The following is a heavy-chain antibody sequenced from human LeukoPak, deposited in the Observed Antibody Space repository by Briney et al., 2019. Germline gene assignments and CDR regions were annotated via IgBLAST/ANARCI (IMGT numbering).Heavy chain of an antibody. CDR1: GFTFSSYW. J-gene: IGHJ4*02. Sequence: GGSLRLSCAASGFTFSSYWMGWVRQAPGKGLEWVANIKQDGSEKYYVDSVKGRFTISRDNAKNSLYLQMNSLRAEDTAVYYCARGTGYDSSGPDYWGQGTLVTVSS. V-gene: IGHV3-7*01. D-gene: IGHD3-22*01. CDR2: IKQDGSEK. CDR3: ARGTGYDSSGPDY.